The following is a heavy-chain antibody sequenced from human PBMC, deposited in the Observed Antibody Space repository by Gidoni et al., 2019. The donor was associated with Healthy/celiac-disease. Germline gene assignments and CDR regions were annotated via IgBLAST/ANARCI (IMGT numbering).Heavy chain of an antibody. CDR3: ARQVGAVYFDY. D-gene: IGHD1-26*01. J-gene: IGHJ4*02. Sequence: LEWIGSIYYSGSTYYNPSLKSRVTISVDTSKNQFSLKLSSVTAADTAVYYCARQVGAVYFDYWGQGTLVTVSS. V-gene: IGHV4-39*01. CDR2: IYYSGST.